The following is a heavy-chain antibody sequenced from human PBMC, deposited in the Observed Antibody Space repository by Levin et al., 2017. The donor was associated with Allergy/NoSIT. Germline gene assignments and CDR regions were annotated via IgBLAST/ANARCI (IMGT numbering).Heavy chain of an antibody. V-gene: IGHV3-21*01. D-gene: IGHD6-13*01. Sequence: GESLKISCAASGFTFSSYSMNWVRQAPGKGLEWVSSISSSSSYIYYADSVKGRFTISRDNAKNSLYLQMNSLRAEDTAVYYCARSEGIAAPIDYWGQGTLVTVSS. CDR3: ARSEGIAAPIDY. CDR2: ISSSSSYI. CDR1: GFTFSSYS. J-gene: IGHJ4*02.